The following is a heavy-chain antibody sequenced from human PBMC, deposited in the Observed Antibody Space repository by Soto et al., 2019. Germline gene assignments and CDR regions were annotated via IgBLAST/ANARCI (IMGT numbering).Heavy chain of an antibody. J-gene: IGHJ6*03. CDR2: IWYDGSNK. V-gene: IGHV3-33*01. CDR1: GFTFSSYG. D-gene: IGHD6-6*01. Sequence: QVQLVESGGGVVQPGRSLRLSCAASGFTFSSYGMHWVRQAPGKGLEWVAVIWYDGSNKYYADSVKGRFTISRDNSNNTLYLQMNSLRAEDTAVYYCARKYSSSSAYYYYYMDVWGKGTTVTVSS. CDR3: ARKYSSSSAYYYYYMDV.